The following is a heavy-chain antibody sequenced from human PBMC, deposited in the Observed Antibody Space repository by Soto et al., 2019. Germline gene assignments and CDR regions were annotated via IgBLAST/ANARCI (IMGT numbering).Heavy chain of an antibody. CDR2: TYYRSKWYN. Sequence: LQTLSLTCAISGDSVSSNSAVWNWIRQSPSRGLEWLGRTYYRSKWYNDYAVSVKSRITVSPDTSKNQFSLQLNSVTPEDTAVYYCAREVGKNWFVTWGQGTLVTVSA. CDR3: AREVGKNWFVT. J-gene: IGHJ5*02. V-gene: IGHV6-1*01. CDR1: GDSVSSNSAV.